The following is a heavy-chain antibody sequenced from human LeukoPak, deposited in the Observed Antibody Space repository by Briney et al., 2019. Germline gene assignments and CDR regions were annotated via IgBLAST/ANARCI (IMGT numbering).Heavy chain of an antibody. CDR2: IWYDGSNK. J-gene: IGHJ4*02. V-gene: IGHV3-33*01. CDR3: AIQGEHYYGSGSYPYYFDY. Sequence: GGSLRLSCAASGFTFSSYGMHWVRQAPGKGLEWVAVIWYDGSNKYYADSVKGRFTISRDNSKNTLYLQMNSLRAEDTAVYYCAIQGEHYYGSGSYPYYFDYWGQGTLVTVSS. D-gene: IGHD3-10*01. CDR1: GFTFSSYG.